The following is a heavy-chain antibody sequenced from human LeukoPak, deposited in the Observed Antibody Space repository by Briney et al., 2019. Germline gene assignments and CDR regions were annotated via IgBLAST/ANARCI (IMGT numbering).Heavy chain of an antibody. Sequence: SETLSLTCTVPGGSIRSNYWSWIRHPPGKGLEWIGYIYYSGSTNYNPSLKSRVTISVDTSKNQFSLKLSSVTAADTAVYYCARGSSWEYNWFDPWGQGTLVTVSS. D-gene: IGHD6-13*01. CDR3: ARGSSWEYNWFDP. CDR1: GGSIRSNY. V-gene: IGHV4-59*01. CDR2: IYYSGST. J-gene: IGHJ5*02.